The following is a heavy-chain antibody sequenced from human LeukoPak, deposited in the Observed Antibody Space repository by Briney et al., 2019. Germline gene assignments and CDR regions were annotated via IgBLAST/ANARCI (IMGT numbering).Heavy chain of an antibody. CDR1: GFTFTDYW. Sequence: PGGSLRLSCAASGFTFTDYWMNWVRQAPGKGLEWVASIRQDGGEKSYVDSVKGRFTISRDNTKSSLYLQINSLRAEDTAVYYCARDGTAAGLYFDLWGQGTLVIVSS. D-gene: IGHD6-13*01. CDR3: ARDGTAAGLYFDL. V-gene: IGHV3-7*01. CDR2: IRQDGGEK. J-gene: IGHJ4*01.